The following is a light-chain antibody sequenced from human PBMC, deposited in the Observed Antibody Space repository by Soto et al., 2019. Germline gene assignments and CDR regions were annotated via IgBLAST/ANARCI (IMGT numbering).Light chain of an antibody. CDR3: QQYNNYPLT. Sequence: EIVLTQSPATLSLSPGERATLSCRASQTISSYLLWYQQKPGQAPRLLIYDASNRATGIPARFSGSGSETDFTLTISRLEPDDFATYYCQQYNNYPLTFGGGTKVDIK. J-gene: IGKJ4*01. CDR1: QTISSY. CDR2: DAS. V-gene: IGKV3-11*01.